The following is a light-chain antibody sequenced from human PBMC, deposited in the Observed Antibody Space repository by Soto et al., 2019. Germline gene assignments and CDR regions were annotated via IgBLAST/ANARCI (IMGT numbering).Light chain of an antibody. V-gene: IGLV1-44*01. J-gene: IGLJ3*02. Sequence: QSVLTQPPSASGTPGQRVTISCSGSSSNIGSNPVNWYQQLPGTAPKLLIYSDDHRSSGVPDRFSGSKSGTSASLAIDGLQSEDEADYYCAPWDDSLGGDWVFGGGTQLTVL. CDR1: SSNIGSNP. CDR3: APWDDSLGGDWV. CDR2: SDD.